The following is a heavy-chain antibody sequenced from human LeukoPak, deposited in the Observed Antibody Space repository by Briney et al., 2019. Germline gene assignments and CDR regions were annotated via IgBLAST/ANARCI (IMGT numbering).Heavy chain of an antibody. J-gene: IGHJ4*02. CDR3: AKGITMVRGVIYGYFDY. CDR1: GFTLSSYA. V-gene: IGHV3-23*01. Sequence: GGSLRLSCAASGFTLSSYAMSWVRQAPGKGLEWVSAISGSGGSTYYADSVKGRFTISRDNSKNTLYVQMNSLRAEDTAVYYCAKGITMVRGVIYGYFDYWGQGTQVTVSS. CDR2: ISGSGGST. D-gene: IGHD3-10*01.